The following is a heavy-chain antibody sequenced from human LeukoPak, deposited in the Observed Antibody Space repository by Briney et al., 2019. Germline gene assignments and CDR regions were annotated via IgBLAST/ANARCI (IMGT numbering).Heavy chain of an antibody. J-gene: IGHJ4*02. D-gene: IGHD1-26*01. CDR2: IKSKTDGGTT. Sequence: GGSLRLSCAASGFTFSNAWMSWVRQAPGKGLEWVGRIKSKTDGGTTDYAAPVKGRFTISRDDSKNTLYLQMNSLRTEDTAVYYCTTDRRVGATPGYWGQGTLVTVSS. CDR1: GFTFSNAW. V-gene: IGHV3-15*01. CDR3: TTDRRVGATPGY.